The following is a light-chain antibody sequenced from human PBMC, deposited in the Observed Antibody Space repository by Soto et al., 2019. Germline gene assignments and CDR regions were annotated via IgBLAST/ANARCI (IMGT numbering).Light chain of an antibody. CDR1: SSDVGGYNY. J-gene: IGLJ1*01. V-gene: IGLV2-14*01. CDR2: DVS. CDR3: SSYTSGSTLYV. Sequence: QSALTQPASVSGSPGQSITISCTGTSSDVGGYNYVSWYQQHPGKAPKLVIYDVSNRPSGVSNRFSGSETGNTASLTISGLQAEDEADYYCSSYTSGSTLYVFGTGTKVTVL.